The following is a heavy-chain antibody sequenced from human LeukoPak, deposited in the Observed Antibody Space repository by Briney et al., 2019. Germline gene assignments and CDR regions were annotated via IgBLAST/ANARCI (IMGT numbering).Heavy chain of an antibody. J-gene: IGHJ6*02. Sequence: SETLSLTCAVYGGSFSGYYWSWIRQPPGKGPEWIGEINHSGSTNYNPSLKSRVTISVGTSKNQFSLKLSSVTAADTAVYYCARRENRAHCSSTTPCYYYYGMDVWGQGTTVTVSS. V-gene: IGHV4-34*01. CDR1: GGSFSGYY. CDR2: INHSGST. CDR3: ARRENRAHCSSTTPCYYYYGMDV. D-gene: IGHD2-2*01.